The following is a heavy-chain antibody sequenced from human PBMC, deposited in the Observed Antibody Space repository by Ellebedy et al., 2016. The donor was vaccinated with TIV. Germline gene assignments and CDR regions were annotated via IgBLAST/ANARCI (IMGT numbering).Heavy chain of an antibody. CDR2: IIPILGTT. J-gene: IGHJ5*02. CDR1: GDTFRSYA. D-gene: IGHD3-10*01. CDR3: ARGGGHNWLDP. V-gene: IGHV1-69*13. Sequence: AASVKVSCKASGDTFRSYAISWVRQPPGQGLEWMGGIIPILGTTNYAQKFQGRVTITADESTSTAYMELSSLSSEDTAVYYCARGGGHNWLDPWGQGTLVTVSS.